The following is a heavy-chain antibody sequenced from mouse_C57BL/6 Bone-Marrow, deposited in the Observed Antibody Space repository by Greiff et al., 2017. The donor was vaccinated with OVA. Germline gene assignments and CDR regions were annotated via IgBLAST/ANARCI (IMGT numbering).Heavy chain of an antibody. D-gene: IGHD4-1*01. J-gene: IGHJ3*01. CDR2: ISYDGSN. V-gene: IGHV3-6*01. CDR1: GYSITSGYY. CDR3: ARTGTRGTWFAY. Sequence: EVQLVESGPGLVKPSQSLSLTCSVTGYSITSGYYWNWIRQFPGNKLEWMGYISYDGSNNYNPSLKNRISITRDTSKNQFFLKLNSVTTEDTATYYCARTGTRGTWFAYWGQGTLVTVSA.